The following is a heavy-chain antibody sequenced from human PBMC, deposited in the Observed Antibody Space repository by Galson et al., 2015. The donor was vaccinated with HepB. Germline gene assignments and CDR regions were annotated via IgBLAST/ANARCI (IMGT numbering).Heavy chain of an antibody. V-gene: IGHV3-64D*06. CDR3: VKIRGAGATYFDY. J-gene: IGHJ4*02. Sequence: SLRLSCAGSGFSFSNYVMYWIRQVPGKGLEYVSDISSNGVITNYADSVKGRFTISRDNSKNTLYLQMSSLRAEDTALYYCVKIRGAGATYFDYWGQGTLVTVSS. D-gene: IGHD1-26*01. CDR2: ISSNGVIT. CDR1: GFSFSNYV.